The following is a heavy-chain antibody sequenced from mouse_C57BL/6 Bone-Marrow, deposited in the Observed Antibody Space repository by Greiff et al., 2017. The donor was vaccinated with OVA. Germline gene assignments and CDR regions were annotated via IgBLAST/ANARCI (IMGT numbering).Heavy chain of an antibody. CDR3: ARWSTGLYYFDY. Sequence: QVQLQQPGAELVKPGASVKMSCKASGYTFTSYWITWVKQRPGQGLEWIGDIYPGSGSTNYNEKFKSKATLTVDTSSSTAYMQLSSLTSEDSAVYYCARWSTGLYYFDYWGQGTTLTVSS. D-gene: IGHD4-1*01. V-gene: IGHV1-55*01. CDR2: IYPGSGST. J-gene: IGHJ2*01. CDR1: GYTFTSYW.